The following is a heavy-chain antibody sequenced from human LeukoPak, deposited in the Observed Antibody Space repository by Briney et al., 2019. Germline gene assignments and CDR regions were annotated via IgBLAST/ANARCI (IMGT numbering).Heavy chain of an antibody. CDR3: ARATFWELLH. V-gene: IGHV1-18*01. J-gene: IGHJ4*02. CDR1: GYTFSSYG. Sequence: ASVKVSCKASGYTFSSYGISWVRQAPGQGLEWMGWISAYNGNTNYAQKFQGRVTMTRDTYISTAYMELSRLRSDDTAVYYCARATFWELLHWGQGTLVTVSS. D-gene: IGHD1-26*01. CDR2: ISAYNGNT.